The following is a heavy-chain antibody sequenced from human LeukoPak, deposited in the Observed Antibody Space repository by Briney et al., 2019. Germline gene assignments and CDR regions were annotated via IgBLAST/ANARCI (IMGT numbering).Heavy chain of an antibody. CDR1: GFPFSGSG. J-gene: IGHJ4*02. Sequence: GGSLRLSCAASGFPFSGSGMHWVRQAPGKGLEWVAVIWYDGSHQHYADSVKGRFTISRDNSKNTLDLQMNSLRVEDTAVYFCAKDKDTPATAQPQRGYFESWGQGTLVTVSS. CDR2: IWYDGSHQ. D-gene: IGHD1-14*01. CDR3: AKDKDTPATAQPQRGYFES. V-gene: IGHV3-33*06.